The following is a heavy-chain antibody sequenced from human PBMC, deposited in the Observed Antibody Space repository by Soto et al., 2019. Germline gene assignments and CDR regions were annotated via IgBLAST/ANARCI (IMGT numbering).Heavy chain of an antibody. J-gene: IGHJ4*02. CDR1: GYSFTDYK. CDR2: VDPNGGGS. V-gene: IGHV1-2*04. Sequence: ASVKVSCKTSGYSFTDYKLHWVRQAPGQGLEWMGWVDPNGGGSNSAQKFQGSVTMTWDTSITTACLDLTRLTTNDTATYFCATWVDCGDFEGFDFWGQGTLVTVSS. D-gene: IGHD4-17*01. CDR3: ATWVDCGDFEGFDF.